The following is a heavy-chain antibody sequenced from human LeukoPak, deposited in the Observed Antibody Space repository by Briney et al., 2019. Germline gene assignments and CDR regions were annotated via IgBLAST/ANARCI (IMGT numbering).Heavy chain of an antibody. CDR3: ATILRPYQLLLPDY. CDR2: MNPNSGNT. V-gene: IGHV1-8*01. Sequence: ASVKVSCKASGNTFTSYDINWVRQATGQGLEWMGWMNPNSGNTGYAQKFQGRVTMTRNTSISTAYMELSSLRSEDTAVYYCATILRPYQLLLPDYWGQGTLVTVSS. D-gene: IGHD2-2*01. J-gene: IGHJ4*02. CDR1: GNTFTSYD.